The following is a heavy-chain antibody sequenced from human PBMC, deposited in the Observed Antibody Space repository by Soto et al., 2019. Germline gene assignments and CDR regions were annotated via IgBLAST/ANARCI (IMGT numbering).Heavy chain of an antibody. CDR2: IYYSGST. J-gene: IGHJ5*02. D-gene: IGHD3-3*01. CDR1: GGSLSSYY. V-gene: IGHV4-59*01. CDR3: SRMGGVVSPRFDP. Sequence: SETLSLTCTVSGGSLSSYYWSWIRQPPGKGLEWIGYIYYSGSTNYNPSLKSRVTISVDTSKNQFSLKLSSVTAADTAVYYCSRMGGVVSPRFDPWGQGTLVNVS.